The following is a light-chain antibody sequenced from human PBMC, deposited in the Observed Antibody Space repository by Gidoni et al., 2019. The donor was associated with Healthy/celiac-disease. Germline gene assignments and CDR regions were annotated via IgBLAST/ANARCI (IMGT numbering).Light chain of an antibody. Sequence: DIQMTQSPSSLSASVGDRVTIPCRASQSISSYLNWYQQKPGKAPKLLIYAASSLQSGVPSRFSGSGSGTEFTLTISSLQPEDFATYYCQQSYSTLSWTFGQGTKVEIK. J-gene: IGKJ1*01. CDR3: QQSYSTLSWT. CDR2: AAS. CDR1: QSISSY. V-gene: IGKV1-39*01.